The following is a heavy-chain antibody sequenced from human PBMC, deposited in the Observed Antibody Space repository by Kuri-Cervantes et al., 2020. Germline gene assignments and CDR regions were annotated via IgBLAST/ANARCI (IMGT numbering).Heavy chain of an antibody. CDR2: IYYSGST. CDR3: ARADPLRYFDY. J-gene: IGHJ4*02. CDR1: GGSISSGGYY. Sequence: SETLSLTCTVSGGSISSGGYYWSWIRQHPGKGLEWIGYIYYSGSTYYNPSLKSLVTISVDTSENQFSLKLSSVTAADTAVYYCARADPLRYFDYWGQGTLVTVSS. V-gene: IGHV4-31*01.